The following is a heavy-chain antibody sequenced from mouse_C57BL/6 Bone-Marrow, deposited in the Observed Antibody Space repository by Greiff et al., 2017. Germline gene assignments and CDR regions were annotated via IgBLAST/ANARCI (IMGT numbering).Heavy chain of an antibody. J-gene: IGHJ2*01. Sequence: EVQRVESEGGLVQPGSSMKLSCTASGFTFSDYYMAWVRQVPEKGLEWVANINYDGSSTYYLDSLKSRFIISRDNAKNILYLQMSSLKSEDTATYYCAREDYAFDYWGQGTTLTVSS. CDR2: INYDGSST. CDR3: AREDYAFDY. D-gene: IGHD1-1*01. CDR1: GFTFSDYY. V-gene: IGHV5-16*01.